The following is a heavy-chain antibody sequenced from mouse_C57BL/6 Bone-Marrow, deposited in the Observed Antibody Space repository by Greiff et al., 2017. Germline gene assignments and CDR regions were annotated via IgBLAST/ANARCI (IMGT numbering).Heavy chain of an antibody. CDR1: GYTFTSYW. D-gene: IGHD2-12*01. J-gene: IGHJ4*01. CDR3: AIRDNYDVYAMDY. V-gene: IGHV1-74*01. CDR2: IHPYDGDT. Sequence: QVQLQQPGAELVKPGASVKVSCKASGYTFTSYWMHWVKQSPGQGLEWIGRIHPYDGDTNYNQKFKGKATLTVDKSSSTAYMQLSSLTSEDSAVYYYAIRDNYDVYAMDYWGQGTSVTVSS.